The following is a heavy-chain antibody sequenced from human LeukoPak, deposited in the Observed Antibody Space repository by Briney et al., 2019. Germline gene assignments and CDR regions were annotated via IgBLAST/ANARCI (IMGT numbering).Heavy chain of an antibody. J-gene: IGHJ4*02. Sequence: ASVKVSCKASGYTFTGYYMHWVRQAPGQGLEWMGWINPNSGGTNYAQKFQGRVTMTRDTSISTAYMELSRLRSDDTAVYYCARDRSTGHRDLDFDYWGQGTLVTVSS. CDR3: ARDRSTGHRDLDFDY. D-gene: IGHD1-14*01. CDR2: INPNSGGT. CDR1: GYTFTGYY. V-gene: IGHV1-2*02.